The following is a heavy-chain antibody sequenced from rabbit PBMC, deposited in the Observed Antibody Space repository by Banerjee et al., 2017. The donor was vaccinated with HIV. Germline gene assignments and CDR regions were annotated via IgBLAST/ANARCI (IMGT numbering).Heavy chain of an antibody. CDR2: FYPGQGST. J-gene: IGHJ2*01. CDR1: GFDFNNYYM. D-gene: IGHD4-1*01. CDR3: ARDLDGSGWDGFDP. V-gene: IGHV1S45*01. Sequence: QEQLVESGGGLVQPGGSLKLSCKAFGFDFNNYYMNWVRQAPGKGLEWVGIFYPGQGSTDYASWVNGRFTISRTSSTTVTLQMTSLTAADTATYFCARDLDGSGWDGFDPWGPGTLVTVS.